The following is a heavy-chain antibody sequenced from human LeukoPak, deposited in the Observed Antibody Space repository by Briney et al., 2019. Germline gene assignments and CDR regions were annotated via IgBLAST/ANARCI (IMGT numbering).Heavy chain of an antibody. CDR2: ISGDGGST. V-gene: IGHV3-43*02. J-gene: IGHJ3*02. CDR3: VKGGPNYDFWSGGDNAFDI. CDR1: GFSFDYYA. Sequence: GGPLRLSCAASGFSFDYYAMHWVRQAPGKGLEWVSIISGDGGSTYYADSVKGRFTISSDKSKNSLYLQMNRLRSEDTAFYYCVKGGPNYDFWSGGDNAFDIWGQGTMVTVS. D-gene: IGHD3-3*01.